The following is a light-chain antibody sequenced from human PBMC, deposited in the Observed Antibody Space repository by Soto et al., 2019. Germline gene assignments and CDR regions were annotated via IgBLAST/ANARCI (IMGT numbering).Light chain of an antibody. CDR1: SSDVGGYNY. V-gene: IGLV2-14*01. Sequence: QSSLTQPASVSGSPGQSITISCTGTSSDVGGYNYVSWYQQHPGKAPKLMIYDVSNRPSGVSNRFSGSKSGNTASLTISGLQAEDEADYYCSSYTSSSTFYVVFGGGPKLTVL. CDR3: SSYTSSSTFYVV. CDR2: DVS. J-gene: IGLJ2*01.